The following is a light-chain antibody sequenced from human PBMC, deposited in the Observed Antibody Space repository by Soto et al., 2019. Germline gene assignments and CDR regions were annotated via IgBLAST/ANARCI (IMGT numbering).Light chain of an antibody. J-gene: IGLJ1*01. CDR1: SSDIGTYNF. CDR3: SSYTISNTLPFV. CDR2: EVT. Sequence: QSVLTQPASVSGSPGQSVTISCTGTSSDIGTYNFVSWYQQLPGKSPKLLIYEVTHRPSGVSNRFSGSKSGNTASLTISGLQAEDEADYYCSSYTISNTLPFVFGTGTKVTVL. V-gene: IGLV2-14*01.